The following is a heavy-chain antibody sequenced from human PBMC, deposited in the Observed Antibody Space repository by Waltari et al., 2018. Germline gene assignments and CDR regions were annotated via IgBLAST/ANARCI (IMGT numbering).Heavy chain of an antibody. CDR2: IRTYNGET. CDR3: ARDPGVLYFQH. J-gene: IGHJ1*01. D-gene: IGHD2-8*01. V-gene: IGHV1-18*01. Sequence: QVHLVQSGAEVKKPGASVKVSCKASGYSFSSYSRNWVRQVPGQGLEWMGWIRTYNGETNYAQKFQGRVTMTTDTSTSTAYMELRSLTSDDTAVYYCARDPGVLYFQHWGQGTLVTVSS. CDR1: GYSFSSYS.